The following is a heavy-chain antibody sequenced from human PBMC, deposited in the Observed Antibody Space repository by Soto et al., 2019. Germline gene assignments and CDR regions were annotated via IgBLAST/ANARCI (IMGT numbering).Heavy chain of an antibody. Sequence: QVQLVQSGAEVKKPGSSVKVSCKASGGTFSSYAISWVRQAPGQGLEWMGGIIPIFGTANYAQKFQGRVTITAGKSTSAAYMELSSLRSDDTAVYYCAGLLAGYYDYYDMDVCGQGTTVTVS. CDR1: GGTFSSYA. J-gene: IGHJ6*02. CDR3: AGLLAGYYDYYDMDV. CDR2: IIPIFGTA. V-gene: IGHV1-69*14.